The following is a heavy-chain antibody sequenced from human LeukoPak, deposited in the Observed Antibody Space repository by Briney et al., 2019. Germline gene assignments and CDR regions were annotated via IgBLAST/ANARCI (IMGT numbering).Heavy chain of an antibody. Sequence: GGSLRLSCAASGFTFSSYGMHWVRQAPGKGLEWVAIIWYDGSNKYYADSVKGRFTISRDNSKNTVYLQMNSLRAEGTAVYHCARGAYSVAAGLDYWGQGTLVTVSS. D-gene: IGHD4-11*01. J-gene: IGHJ4*02. CDR3: ARGAYSVAAGLDY. CDR2: IWYDGSNK. V-gene: IGHV3-33*01. CDR1: GFTFSSYG.